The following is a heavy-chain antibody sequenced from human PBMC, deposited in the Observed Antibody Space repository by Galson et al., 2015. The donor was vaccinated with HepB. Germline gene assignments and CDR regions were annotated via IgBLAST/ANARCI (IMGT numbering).Heavy chain of an antibody. V-gene: IGHV1-69*13. CDR3: ARAPYSYESRGYYFDY. Sequence: VKVSCKASGGTFSSYAISWVRQAPGQGLEWMGGIIPMFGTANYAQKFQGRVTITADESTRTAYMELSSLRSEDTAVYYCARAPYSYESRGYYFDYWGQGTLVTVSS. CDR1: GGTFSSYA. CDR2: IIPMFGTA. J-gene: IGHJ4*02. D-gene: IGHD3-22*01.